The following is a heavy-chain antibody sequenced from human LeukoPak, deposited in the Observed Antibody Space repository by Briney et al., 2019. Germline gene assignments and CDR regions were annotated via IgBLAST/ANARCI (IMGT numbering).Heavy chain of an antibody. Sequence: GGSLRLSCAASGFTFSSYSMNWVRQAPGKGLEWVSYISSRSSTIYYADSVKGRFTISRDNAKNSLYLQMNSLRDEDTAAYYCARSQGIAAAGHFHYYGMDVWGQGTTVTVSS. CDR2: ISSRSSTI. CDR3: ARSQGIAAAGHFHYYGMDV. J-gene: IGHJ6*02. V-gene: IGHV3-48*02. CDR1: GFTFSSYS. D-gene: IGHD6-13*01.